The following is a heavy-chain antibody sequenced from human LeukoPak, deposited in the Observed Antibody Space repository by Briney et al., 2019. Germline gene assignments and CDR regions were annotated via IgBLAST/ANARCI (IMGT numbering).Heavy chain of an antibody. D-gene: IGHD1-20*01. CDR1: GYTFTKYL. Sequence: VASVKVSCKTSGYTFTKYLIHWVRQAPGQGLEWVGTINPNGDATNYAPRLQGRPTLTQDTSTSTVYMELRGLTPDDTAVYYCARPLFCAFDNCGYWLDPWGPGTLVTVSS. CDR2: INPNGDAT. V-gene: IGHV1-46*01. J-gene: IGHJ5*02. CDR3: ARPLFCAFDNCGYWLDP.